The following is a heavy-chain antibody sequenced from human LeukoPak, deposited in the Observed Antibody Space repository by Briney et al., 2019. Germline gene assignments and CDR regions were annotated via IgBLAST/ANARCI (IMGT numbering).Heavy chain of an antibody. V-gene: IGHV3-48*04. CDR2: ISSSSSTI. CDR1: GFTFSSYS. D-gene: IGHD5-18*01. Sequence: GGPLRLSCAASGFTFSSYSMNWFRQAPGKGLEWVSYISSSSSTIYYADSVKGRFTISRDNAKNSLYLQMNSLKAEDTAVYYCSRLAAMVTDYWGQGTLVTVSS. CDR3: SRLAAMVTDY. J-gene: IGHJ4*02.